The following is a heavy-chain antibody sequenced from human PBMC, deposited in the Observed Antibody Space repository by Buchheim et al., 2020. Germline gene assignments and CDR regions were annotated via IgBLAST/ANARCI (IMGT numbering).Heavy chain of an antibody. Sequence: EVQLVESGGGLVQPGGSLRLSCAASGFTVSSNYMSWVRQAPGKGLEWVSVIYSGGSTYYADSVKGRFTISRDNSKNTLYLQMNSLRAEDTAVYYCARLGTNIVRGWVYYYGMDVWGQGTT. CDR3: ARLGTNIVRGWVYYYGMDV. CDR2: IYSGGST. V-gene: IGHV3-66*01. D-gene: IGHD2-8*01. CDR1: GFTVSSNY. J-gene: IGHJ6*02.